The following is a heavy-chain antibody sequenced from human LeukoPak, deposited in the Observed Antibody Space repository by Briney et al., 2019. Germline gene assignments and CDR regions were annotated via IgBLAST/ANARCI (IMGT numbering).Heavy chain of an antibody. J-gene: IGHJ5*02. Sequence: ASVKVSCKVSGYTLTELSMHWVRQAPGKGLEWMGGFDPEDGETIYAQKFQGRVTMTEDTSTDTAYMELSSLRSEDTAVYYCATVRLNYDILTGYSWFDPWGQGTLVTVSS. V-gene: IGHV1-24*01. CDR3: ATVRLNYDILTGYSWFDP. D-gene: IGHD3-9*01. CDR1: GYTLTELS. CDR2: FDPEDGET.